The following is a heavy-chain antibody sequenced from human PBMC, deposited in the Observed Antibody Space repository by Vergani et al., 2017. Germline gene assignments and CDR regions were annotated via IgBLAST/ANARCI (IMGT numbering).Heavy chain of an antibody. V-gene: IGHV3-30*18. CDR2: ISYDGSNK. J-gene: IGHJ4*02. CDR1: GFTFSSYG. Sequence: QVQLVESGGGVVQPGRSLRLSCAASGFTFSSYGMHWVRQAPGKGLEWVAVISYDGSNKYYADSVKGRFTISRDNSKNTLYLQMNSLRAEDTAVYYCAKEEYSSSWYVDYWGQGTRVTVSS. D-gene: IGHD6-13*01. CDR3: AKEEYSSSWYVDY.